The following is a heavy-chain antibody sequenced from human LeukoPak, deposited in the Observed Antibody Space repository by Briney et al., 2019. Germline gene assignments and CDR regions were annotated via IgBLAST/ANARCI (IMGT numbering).Heavy chain of an antibody. V-gene: IGHV3-48*02. D-gene: IGHD3-9*01. CDR2: INHNGETI. CDR3: ARDTDWAFDY. CDR1: GFTFSSYV. Sequence: PGGSLRLSCAASGFTFSSYVMSWVRQAPGKGLEWVSYINHNGETIYYADSVKGRFTISRDNAKNSLYLQMNSLRDGDTAVYYCARDTDWAFDYWGQGTLVTVSS. J-gene: IGHJ4*02.